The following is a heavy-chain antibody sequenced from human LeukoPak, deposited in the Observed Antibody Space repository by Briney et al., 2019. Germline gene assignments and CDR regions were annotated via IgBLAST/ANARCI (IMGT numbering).Heavy chain of an antibody. CDR2: TYYRSKWYS. D-gene: IGHD3-22*01. Sequence: SQTLSLTCVISGDSVSSNSAAWNWIRQSPSRGLEWLGRTYYRSKWYSYSAVSVKSRIIINPDTSKNQFSLQLNSVTPEDTAVYYCARENTYDSSGYYQLNWFDPWGQGTLVTVSS. V-gene: IGHV6-1*01. J-gene: IGHJ5*02. CDR3: ARENTYDSSGYYQLNWFDP. CDR1: GDSVSSNSAA.